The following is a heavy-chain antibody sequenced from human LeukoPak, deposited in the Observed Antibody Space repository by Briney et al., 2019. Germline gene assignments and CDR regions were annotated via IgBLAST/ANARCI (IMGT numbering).Heavy chain of an antibody. V-gene: IGHV4-30-2*01. CDR3: ARVFGVVGDY. CDR1: GGSISSGGYY. Sequence: SETLSLTCTVSGGSISSGGYYWSWIRQPPGKGLEWIGYIYHSGSTYYNPSLKSRVTISVDRSKDQFSLKLSSVTAADTAVYYCARVFGVVGDYWGQGTLVTVSS. J-gene: IGHJ4*02. D-gene: IGHD3-3*01. CDR2: IYHSGST.